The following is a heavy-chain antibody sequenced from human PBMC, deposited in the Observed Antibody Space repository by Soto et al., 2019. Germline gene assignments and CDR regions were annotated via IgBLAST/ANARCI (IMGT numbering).Heavy chain of an antibody. D-gene: IGHD1-20*01. J-gene: IGHJ3*02. Sequence: EAQLVKSGGGLVQPGGSLRLSCAASGFTLSRYSMSWVRQAPGKGLEYIAYIDTGSVSTYYADSVEGRFAVFRDNARNSLYLQLNSTRDEDTAVYFCTRDRLTGDFREAFDIWGQGTLVTVSS. CDR3: TRDRLTGDFREAFDI. CDR1: GFTLSRYS. V-gene: IGHV3-48*02. CDR2: IDTGSVST.